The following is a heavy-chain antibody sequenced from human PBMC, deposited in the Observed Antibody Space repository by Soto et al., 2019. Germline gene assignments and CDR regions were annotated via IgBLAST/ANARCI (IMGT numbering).Heavy chain of an antibody. J-gene: IGHJ4*02. CDR2: INGAGYST. CDR1: GFTFDTYV. CDR3: AVLSGVVANTGY. D-gene: IGHD2-2*01. Sequence: LRLSCAASGFTFDTYVMRWVRQAPGKGLEWVSAINGAGYSTYYADSVKGRFTISRDNSKNTLYLHMNGLRAEDTALYYCAVLSGVVANTGYWGQGTLVTVSS. V-gene: IGHV3-23*01.